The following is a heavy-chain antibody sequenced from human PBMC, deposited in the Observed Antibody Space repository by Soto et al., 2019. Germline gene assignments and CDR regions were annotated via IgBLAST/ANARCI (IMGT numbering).Heavy chain of an antibody. CDR3: GRGPSPRAPAGGTPYYYAMDV. CDR2: MNPINGAT. J-gene: IGHJ6*02. D-gene: IGHD6-13*01. Sequence: XSVKVSCKASAYDFTAYDINWVRQASGQGLEWLGWMNPINGATGSARRFQGRVSMTRNTATGTAYLELTSLRSDDSAVYYCGRGPSPRAPAGGTPYYYAMDVWGQGTTVTGSS. V-gene: IGHV1-8*02. CDR1: AYDFTAYD.